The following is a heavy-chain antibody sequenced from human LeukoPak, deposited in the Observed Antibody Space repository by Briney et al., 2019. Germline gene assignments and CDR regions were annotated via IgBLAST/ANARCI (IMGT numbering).Heavy chain of an antibody. J-gene: IGHJ6*02. CDR1: GGSISSYY. CDR3: ARGPRWDTSGMDF. V-gene: IGHV4-59*01. CDR2: IYYSGST. D-gene: IGHD5-18*01. Sequence: SETLSLTCTVSGGSISSYYWSWIRQPPGKGLEWIGYIYYSGSTNYNPSLKSRVTISVDTSKNQFSLKLSSVTAADTAVYYCARGPRWDTSGMDFWGQGTTVTVSS.